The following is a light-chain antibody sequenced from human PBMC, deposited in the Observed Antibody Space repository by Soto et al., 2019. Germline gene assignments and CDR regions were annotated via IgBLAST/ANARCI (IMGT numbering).Light chain of an antibody. CDR3: SSYTNIGTLI. CDR2: EVN. Sequence: QSALTQPASVSGSPGQSITISYTGTSSDVGGYNYVSWYQQYPGKAPKLMIFEVNNRPSGFPTRFSGSKSGNTASLTISGLQADDEADYYCSSYTNIGTLIFGTGTKLTGL. V-gene: IGLV2-14*01. J-gene: IGLJ1*01. CDR1: SSDVGGYNY.